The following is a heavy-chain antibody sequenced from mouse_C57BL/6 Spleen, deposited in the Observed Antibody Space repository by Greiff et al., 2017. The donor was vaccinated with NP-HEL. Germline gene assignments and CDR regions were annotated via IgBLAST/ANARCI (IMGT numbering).Heavy chain of an antibody. Sequence: QVQLQQPGAELVRPGSSVKLSCKASGYTFTSYWMDWVKQRPGQGLEWIGNIYPSDSETHYNQQFKDKATLTVDKSSSTAYMQLSSLTSEDSAVYYCARRGLLLYWYFDVWGTGTTVTVSS. D-gene: IGHD2-3*01. CDR2: IYPSDSET. CDR1: GYTFTSYW. J-gene: IGHJ1*03. CDR3: ARRGLLLYWYFDV. V-gene: IGHV1-61*01.